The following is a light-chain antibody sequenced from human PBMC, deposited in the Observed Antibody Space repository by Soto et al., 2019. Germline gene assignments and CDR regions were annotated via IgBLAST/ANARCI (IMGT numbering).Light chain of an antibody. CDR3: QQRDIWPPLT. CDR1: QSVGVY. Sequence: VLTQSPATLSLSPGERATLFCKASQSVGVYMGWFQQKPGQAPRVLIYDATNRAGGVPARFSGSGSGTDFTLTISSREAADSAVYYCQQRDIWPPLTFGGGTKLEIK. V-gene: IGKV3-11*01. J-gene: IGKJ4*01. CDR2: DAT.